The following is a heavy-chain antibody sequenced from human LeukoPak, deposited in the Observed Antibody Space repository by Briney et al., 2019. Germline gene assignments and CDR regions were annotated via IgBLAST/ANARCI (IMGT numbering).Heavy chain of an antibody. CDR2: IYYSGSN. Sequence: SESLSLTCTVSGGSISSSSYYWGWIRQPPGKGLEWIGSIYYSGSNYYNPSLKSRVTISVDTSKNQFSLKLSSVTAADTAVYYCARGSTMIVVVITDNWFDPWGQGTLVTVSS. V-gene: IGHV4-39*07. CDR1: GGSISSSSYY. D-gene: IGHD3-22*01. J-gene: IGHJ5*02. CDR3: ARGSTMIVVVITDNWFDP.